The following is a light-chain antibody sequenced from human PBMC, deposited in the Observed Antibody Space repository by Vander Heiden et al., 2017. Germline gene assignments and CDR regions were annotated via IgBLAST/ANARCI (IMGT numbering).Light chain of an antibody. J-gene: IGKJ1*01. CDR1: QSIDNW. CDR3: QQYNSHSRT. CDR2: EAS. V-gene: IGKV1-5*03. Sequence: DIQLTQSPSTLSASVGDRVTITCRASQSIDNWLAWYQQKPGKAPKLLIYEASSLDSGVPSRFSGSGSGTEFTLTISSLQPGDFATYYCQQYNSHSRTFGQGTKVDIK.